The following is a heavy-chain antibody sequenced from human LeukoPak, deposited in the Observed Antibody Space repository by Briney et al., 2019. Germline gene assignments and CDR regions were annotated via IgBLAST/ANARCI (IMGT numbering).Heavy chain of an antibody. J-gene: IGHJ4*02. D-gene: IGHD1-26*01. CDR1: GFTFSSYS. CDR2: ISSSSTI. Sequence: PGGSLRLSCAASGFTFSSYSMNWVRQAPGKGLEWVSYISSSSTIYYADSVKGRFTISRDNAKNSLYLQMNSLRAEDTAVYYCAGGGGSGSYYRTVGYFDYWGQGTLVTVSS. V-gene: IGHV3-48*04. CDR3: AGGGGSGSYYRTVGYFDY.